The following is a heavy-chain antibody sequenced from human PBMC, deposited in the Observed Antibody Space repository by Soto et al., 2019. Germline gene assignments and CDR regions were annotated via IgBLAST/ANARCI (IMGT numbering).Heavy chain of an antibody. CDR2: ISSSGGSI. CDR3: AKDSVAYSSSWSYFDY. CDR1: GLTFSSYS. D-gene: IGHD6-13*01. Sequence: GGSLRLSCAASGLTFSSYSMNWVRQAPGKGLEWVSDISSSGGSIYYADSVKGRFTISRDNSKNTLYLQMNSLRAEDTAVYYCAKDSVAYSSSWSYFDYWGQGTLVTVSS. J-gene: IGHJ4*02. V-gene: IGHV3-23*01.